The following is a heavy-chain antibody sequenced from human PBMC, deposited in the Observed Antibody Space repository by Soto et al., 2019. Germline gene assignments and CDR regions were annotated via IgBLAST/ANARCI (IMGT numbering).Heavy chain of an antibody. J-gene: IGHJ4*02. CDR1: GYSFTSLD. CDR2: MDPNSGGT. D-gene: IGHD2-15*01. V-gene: IGHV1-2*02. Sequence: ASVKVSCKASGYSFTSLDIHWVRQTAGQGLEWMGWMDPNSGGTNYAQKFQGRVTMTRDTSISTAYMELSSLRSEDTAVYYCARILGYCSAGSCDYWGQGTLVTV. CDR3: ARILGYCSAGSCDY.